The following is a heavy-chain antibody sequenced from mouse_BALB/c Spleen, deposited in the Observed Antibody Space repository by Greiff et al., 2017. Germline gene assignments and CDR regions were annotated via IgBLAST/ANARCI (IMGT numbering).Heavy chain of an antibody. D-gene: IGHD2-4*01. CDR1: GFNIKDTY. CDR3: APIYYDYERNYYAMDY. CDR2: IDPANGNT. J-gene: IGHJ4*01. V-gene: IGHV14-3*02. Sequence: VQLQQSGAELVKPGASVKLSCTASGFNIKDTYMHWVKQRPEQGLEWIGRIDPANGNTKYDPKFQGKATITADTSSNTAYLQLSSLTSEDTAVYYCAPIYYDYERNYYAMDYWGQGTSVTGSS.